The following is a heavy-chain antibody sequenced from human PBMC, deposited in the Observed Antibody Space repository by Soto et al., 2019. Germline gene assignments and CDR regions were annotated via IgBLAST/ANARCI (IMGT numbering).Heavy chain of an antibody. CDR1: GYTFTGYY. V-gene: IGHV1-24*01. Sequence: ASVKVSCKASGYTFTGYYMHWVRQAPGKGLEWMGGFDPEDGETIYAQKFQGRVTMTEDTSTDTAYMELSSLRSEDTAVYYCATEYIVVVPAAIRPGAFDIWGQGTMVTVSS. CDR2: FDPEDGET. D-gene: IGHD2-2*01. J-gene: IGHJ3*02. CDR3: ATEYIVVVPAAIRPGAFDI.